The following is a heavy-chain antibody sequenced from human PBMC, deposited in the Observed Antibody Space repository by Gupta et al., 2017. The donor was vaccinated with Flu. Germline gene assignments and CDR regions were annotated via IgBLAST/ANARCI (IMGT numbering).Heavy chain of an antibody. Sequence: QVQLQESGPGLVKPSQTLSLTCTVSGGSISSGGYYWSWSRHHPGTGLEWIGYIYYSGSTYYNPSLKSRVTISVDTSKNQFSLKLSSVTAADTAVYYCARDFRSSGSGSYGRNYGMDVWGQGTTVTVSS. V-gene: IGHV4-31*03. CDR3: ARDFRSSGSGSYGRNYGMDV. D-gene: IGHD3-10*01. J-gene: IGHJ6*02. CDR2: IYYSGST. CDR1: GGSISSGGYY.